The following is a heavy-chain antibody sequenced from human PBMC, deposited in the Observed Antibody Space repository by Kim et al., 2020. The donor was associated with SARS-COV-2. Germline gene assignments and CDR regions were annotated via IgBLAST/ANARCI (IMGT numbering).Heavy chain of an antibody. D-gene: IGHD3-3*01. J-gene: IGHJ5*02. CDR1: GFDFNRFT. V-gene: IGHV3-43*01. CDR3: VKERDAHKDGLES. Sequence: GGSLRLSCAASGFDFNRFTMHWVRQRPGQGLEWVSFISGSGARSYGDAVQGRFSISRDNSEKTVYLQVDSLRSEDTAVYYCVKERDAHKDGLESWGQGT. CDR2: ISGSGAR.